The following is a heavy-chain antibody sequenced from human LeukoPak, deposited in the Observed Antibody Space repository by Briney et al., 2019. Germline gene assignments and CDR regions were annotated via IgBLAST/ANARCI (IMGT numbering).Heavy chain of an antibody. V-gene: IGHV3-23*01. D-gene: IGHD6-13*01. Sequence: GGSLRLSCAASRFTFSNYAMTWVRQAPGRGLEWVSGIPDSAGTTYYADSVKGRFTISRDNSKNTLCLQMNSLRAEDTAVYYCAKGKISAADAIDSWGQGTLVTVSS. CDR3: AKGKISAADAIDS. CDR1: RFTFSNYA. J-gene: IGHJ4*02. CDR2: IPDSAGTT.